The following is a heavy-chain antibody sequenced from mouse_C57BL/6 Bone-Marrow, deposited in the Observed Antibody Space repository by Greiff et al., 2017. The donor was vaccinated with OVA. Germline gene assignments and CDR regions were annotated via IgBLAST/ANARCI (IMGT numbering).Heavy chain of an antibody. CDR1: GFSFTTYA. CDR3: VRGDGYYDYFDY. CDR2: IRSKSNNYAT. Sequence: EVKVVESGGGLVQPKGSLKLSCAASGFSFTTYAMNWVRQAPGKGLEWVARIRSKSNNYATYYADSVKDRFTISRDDSESMLYLQMNNMKTEDTAMYYCVRGDGYYDYFDYRGQGTTLTVSS. D-gene: IGHD2-3*01. V-gene: IGHV10-1*01. J-gene: IGHJ2*01.